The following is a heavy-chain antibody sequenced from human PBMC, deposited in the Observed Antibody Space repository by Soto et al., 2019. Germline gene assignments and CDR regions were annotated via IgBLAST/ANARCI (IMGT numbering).Heavy chain of an antibody. CDR3: ARLRTETGYSSSWYHYYGMDV. CDR2: IYYSGST. D-gene: IGHD6-13*01. V-gene: IGHV4-39*01. Sequence: SETLSLTCTVSGGSISSSSYYWGRIRQPPGKGLERIGSIYYSGSTYYNPSLKSRVTISVDTSKNQFSLKLSSVTAADTAVYYCARLRTETGYSSSWYHYYGMDVWGQGTTVTVSS. CDR1: GGSISSSSYY. J-gene: IGHJ6*02.